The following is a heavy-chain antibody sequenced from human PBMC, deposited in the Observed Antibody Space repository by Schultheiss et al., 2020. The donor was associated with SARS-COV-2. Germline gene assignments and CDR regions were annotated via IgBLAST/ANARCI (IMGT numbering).Heavy chain of an antibody. CDR3: ARNRGAGGLDWFDP. CDR1: GFTFSSYG. J-gene: IGHJ5*02. V-gene: IGHV3-21*01. Sequence: GGSLRLSCAASGFTFSSYGMIWVRQAPGKGLEWVSSISSSSSYIYYADSVKGRFTISRDNAKNSLYLQMNSLRAEDTAVYYCARNRGAGGLDWFDPWGQGTLVTVSS. D-gene: IGHD4-23*01. CDR2: ISSSSSYI.